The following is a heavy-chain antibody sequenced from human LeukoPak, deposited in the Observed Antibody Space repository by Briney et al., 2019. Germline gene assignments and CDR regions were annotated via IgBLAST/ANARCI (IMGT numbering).Heavy chain of an antibody. CDR3: ARDYGFYSGLYFFDY. V-gene: IGHV1-2*02. D-gene: IGHD1-26*01. J-gene: IGHJ4*02. CDR1: GYTFTGHY. Sequence: ASVKVSCKASGYTFTGHYIHWVRQAPGQGLEWMGWIDPNSGGTKYAQKFQGRVTMTRDTSISTAYMELSKLRSDDTAVYSCARDYGFYSGLYFFDYWGQGTLVTVSS. CDR2: IDPNSGGT.